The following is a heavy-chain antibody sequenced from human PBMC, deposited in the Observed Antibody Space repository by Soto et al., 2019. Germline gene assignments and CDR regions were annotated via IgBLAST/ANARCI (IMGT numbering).Heavy chain of an antibody. CDR3: ARGRYENNWGSPRYYFDY. Sequence: AETLSPTCTVSGGYINTFYWSWVRQPAGKGLEWIGRIFSSGSTSFNPSLESRVAMSVDTSKNHFSLSLSSVTAADTAVYYCARGRYENNWGSPRYYFDYWGQGTLVTVS. V-gene: IGHV4-4*07. J-gene: IGHJ4*02. CDR1: GGYINTFY. CDR2: IFSSGST. D-gene: IGHD7-27*01.